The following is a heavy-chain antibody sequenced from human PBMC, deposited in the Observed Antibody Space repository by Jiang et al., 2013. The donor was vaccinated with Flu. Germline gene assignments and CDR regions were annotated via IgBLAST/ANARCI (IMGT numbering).Heavy chain of an antibody. J-gene: IGHJ4*02. V-gene: IGHV1-69*06. D-gene: IGHD5-18*01. CDR2: IIPIFDTT. CDR3: AKDISGYSYASGLDY. Sequence: GAEVKKPGSSVKVSCKASGGTFSSYAISWVRQAPGQGLEWMGGIIPIFDTTDYAQKFQGRVTITVDKSTSTAYMELSGLRSEDTAVYYCAKDISGYSYASGLDYWGQGTLVTVSS. CDR1: GGTFSSYA.